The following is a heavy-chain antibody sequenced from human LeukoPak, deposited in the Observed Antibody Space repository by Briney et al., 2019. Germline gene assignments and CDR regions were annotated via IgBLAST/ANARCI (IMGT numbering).Heavy chain of an antibody. CDR1: GFTFSSYS. D-gene: IGHD1-26*01. J-gene: IGHJ4*02. CDR3: ARGATDAHFDY. V-gene: IGHV3-21*01. CDR2: ISSSSSYI. Sequence: PRGSLRLSCAASGFTFSSYSMNWVRQAPGKGLEWVSSISSSSSYIYYADSVKGRFTISRDNAKNSLYLQMNSLRAEDTAVYYCARGATDAHFDYWGQGTLVTVSS.